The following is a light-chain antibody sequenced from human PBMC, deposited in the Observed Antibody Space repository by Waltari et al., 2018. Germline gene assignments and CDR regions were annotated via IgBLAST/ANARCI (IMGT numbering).Light chain of an antibody. J-gene: IGLJ2*01. CDR2: SNN. Sequence: QSVLTQPPSVSGTPGQRVSISCSGSSSNIGRNSVNWYQQVPGTAPKLLIYSNNQRPSGVPDRFSGSKSGTSASLAISGLQSEDEADYYCATWDDSLNGLFGGGTKLTVL. CDR3: ATWDDSLNGL. CDR1: SSNIGRNS. V-gene: IGLV1-44*01.